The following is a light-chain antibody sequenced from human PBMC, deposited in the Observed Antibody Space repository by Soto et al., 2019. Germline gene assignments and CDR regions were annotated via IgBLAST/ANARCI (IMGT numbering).Light chain of an antibody. CDR2: MAS. CDR3: QQHNSYPAT. CDR1: QSICTW. Sequence: DIQMTQSPSTLSASVGERVTITCRASQSICTWLAWYQQKPGKAPKLLIYMASTLESGVPSRFSGSASGTEFTLTISSLQPDDFATYDCQQHNSYPATFGQGTKVEIK. J-gene: IGKJ1*01. V-gene: IGKV1-5*03.